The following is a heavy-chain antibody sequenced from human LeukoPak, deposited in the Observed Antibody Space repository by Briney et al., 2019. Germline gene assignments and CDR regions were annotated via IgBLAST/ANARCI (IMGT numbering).Heavy chain of an antibody. CDR1: GFTFSSHT. V-gene: IGHV3-48*01. Sequence: GGSLRLSCAASGFTFSSHTMNWVRQAPGKGLEWVSSISSTSNTIYYADSVKGRFTISRDNAKNSLYLQMNSLRAEDTAVYYCASFNDYWGQGTLVTVSS. CDR3: ASFNDY. CDR2: ISSTSNTI. J-gene: IGHJ4*02.